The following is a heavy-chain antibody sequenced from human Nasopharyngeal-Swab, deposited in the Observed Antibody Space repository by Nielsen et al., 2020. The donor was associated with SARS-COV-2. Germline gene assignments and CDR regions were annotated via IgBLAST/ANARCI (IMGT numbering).Heavy chain of an antibody. V-gene: IGHV4-34*01. D-gene: IGHD6-13*01. J-gene: IGHJ4*02. CDR3: AGHPADFDF. CDR1: GASISDYH. Sequence: GSLRLSCSVSGASISDYHWSWIRQPPGKGLEWIGEMKPNGFNNFNPSLKSRVTISIDKSKNQFLLKLNSVAAADTAVYYCAGHPADFDFWGQGTLVIVSS. CDR2: MKPNGFN.